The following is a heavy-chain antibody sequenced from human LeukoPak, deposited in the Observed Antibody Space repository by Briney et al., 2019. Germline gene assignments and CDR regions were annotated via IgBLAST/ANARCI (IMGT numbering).Heavy chain of an antibody. Sequence: SETLSLTCTVSGYSVSSGYYWGWIRQPPGKGLEWIGSIYQSGSTYYNPSLKSRVTISVDTSKNQFSLKLSSVTAADTAVYYCARGGSSGWYRGDYWGQGTLVTVSS. V-gene: IGHV4-38-2*02. J-gene: IGHJ4*02. CDR1: GYSVSSGYY. CDR2: IYQSGST. CDR3: ARGGSSGWYRGDY. D-gene: IGHD6-19*01.